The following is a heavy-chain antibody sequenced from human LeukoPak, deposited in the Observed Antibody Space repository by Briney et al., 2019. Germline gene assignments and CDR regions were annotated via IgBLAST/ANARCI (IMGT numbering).Heavy chain of an antibody. CDR3: ARHPPMTTVTKGFDY. CDR2: IYYSGST. V-gene: IGHV4-59*08. Sequence: SETLSLTCTVSGGSISSYYWSWIRQPPGKGLEWIGYIYYSGSTNYSPSLKSRVTISVDTSKNQFSLKLSSVTAADTAVYYCARHPPMTTVTKGFDYWGQGTLVTVSS. J-gene: IGHJ4*02. D-gene: IGHD4-17*01. CDR1: GGSISSYY.